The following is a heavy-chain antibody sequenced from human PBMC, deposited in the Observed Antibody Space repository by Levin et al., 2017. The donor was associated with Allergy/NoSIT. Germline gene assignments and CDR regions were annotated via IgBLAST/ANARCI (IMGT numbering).Heavy chain of an antibody. Sequence: GASVKVSCKASGYTFTSYGISWVRQAPGQGLEWMGWISAYNGNTNYAQKLQGRVTMTTDTSTSTAYMELRSLRSDDTAVYYCARDGMVRGVIFSERYYYYGMDVWGQGTTVTVSS. D-gene: IGHD3-10*01. CDR2: ISAYNGNT. J-gene: IGHJ6*02. CDR3: ARDGMVRGVIFSERYYYYGMDV. V-gene: IGHV1-18*01. CDR1: GYTFTSYG.